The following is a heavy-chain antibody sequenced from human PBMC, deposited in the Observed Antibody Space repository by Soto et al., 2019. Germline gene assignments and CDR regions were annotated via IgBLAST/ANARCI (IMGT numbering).Heavy chain of an antibody. Sequence: GGSLRLSCTASGFTFGDYAMSWFRQAPGKGLEWVGFIRSKAYGGTTEYAASVKGRFTISRDDSKSIAYLQMNSLKTEDTAVYYCTRSYGGYDILPGDPDDAFDIWGQGTMVTVSS. CDR2: IRSKAYGGTT. CDR1: GFTFGDYA. J-gene: IGHJ3*02. V-gene: IGHV3-49*03. D-gene: IGHD3-9*01. CDR3: TRSYGGYDILPGDPDDAFDI.